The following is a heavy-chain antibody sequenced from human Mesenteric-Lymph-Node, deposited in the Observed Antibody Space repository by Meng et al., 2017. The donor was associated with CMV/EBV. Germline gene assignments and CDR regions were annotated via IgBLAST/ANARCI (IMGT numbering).Heavy chain of an antibody. V-gene: IGHV3-23*01. D-gene: IGHD2-8*02. CDR3: AKVRVASHWYYFDY. CDR1: GFTFSSYA. CDR2: ISGSGGST. J-gene: IGHJ4*02. Sequence: GESLKISCAAFGFTFSSYAMSWVRQAPGKGLEWVSAISGSGGSTYYADSVKGRFTISRDNSKNTLYLQMNSLRAEDTAVYYCAKVRVASHWYYFDYWGQGTLVTVSS.